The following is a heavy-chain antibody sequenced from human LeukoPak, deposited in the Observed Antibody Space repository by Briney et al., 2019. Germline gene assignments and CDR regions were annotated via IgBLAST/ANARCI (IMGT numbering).Heavy chain of an antibody. CDR3: ARVYSGIVGARFFDY. Sequence: GASVKVSCKASGYTFTNYGLSWVRQAPGQGLEWMGWINPNSGGTNYAQKFQGRVTMTRDTSISTAYMELSRLRSDDTAVYYCARVYSGIVGARFFDYWGQGTLVTVSS. J-gene: IGHJ4*02. CDR2: INPNSGGT. D-gene: IGHD1-26*01. CDR1: GYTFTNYG. V-gene: IGHV1-2*02.